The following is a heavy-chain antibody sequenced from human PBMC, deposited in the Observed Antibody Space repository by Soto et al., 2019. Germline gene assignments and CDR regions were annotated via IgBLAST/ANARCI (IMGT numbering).Heavy chain of an antibody. CDR3: ARGLSYNWNHRRNDY. J-gene: IGHJ4*02. V-gene: IGHV1-8*01. CDR1: GYTFTSYD. Sequence: VSVKVSCKASGYTFTSYDINWVRQATGQGLEWMGWMNPNSGNTGYAQKFQGRVTMTRNTSISTAYMELSSLRSEDTAVYYCARGLSYNWNHRRNDYWGQGTLVTVSS. CDR2: MNPNSGNT. D-gene: IGHD1-20*01.